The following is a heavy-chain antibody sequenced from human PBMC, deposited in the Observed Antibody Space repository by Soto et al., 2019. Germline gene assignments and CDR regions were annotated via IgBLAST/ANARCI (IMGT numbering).Heavy chain of an antibody. D-gene: IGHD3-10*01. J-gene: IGHJ6*03. CDR3: ARESTYYYGLGSFYMDV. CDR1: GGSFSGYY. CDR2: INHSGST. V-gene: IGHV4-34*01. Sequence: SETLSLTCAVYGGSFSGYYWSWIRRPPGKGLEWIGEINHSGSTNYNPSLKSRVTISVDTSKNQFSLRLSSVTAADTAVYYCARESTYYYGLGSFYMDVWGKGTTVTVSS.